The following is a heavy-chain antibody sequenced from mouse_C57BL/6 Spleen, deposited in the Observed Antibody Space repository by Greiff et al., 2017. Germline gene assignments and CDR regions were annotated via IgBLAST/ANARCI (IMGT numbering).Heavy chain of an antibody. CDR2: IDPSDSYT. Sequence: VQLQQPGAELVKPGASVKLSCKASGYTFTSYWMQWVKQRPGQGLEWIGEIDPSDSYTNYNQKFKGKATLTVDTSSSTAYMQLSSLTSEDSAVYYCARGRVDYWGQGTTRTVSS. J-gene: IGHJ2*01. V-gene: IGHV1-50*01. CDR1: GYTFTSYW. CDR3: ARGRVDY.